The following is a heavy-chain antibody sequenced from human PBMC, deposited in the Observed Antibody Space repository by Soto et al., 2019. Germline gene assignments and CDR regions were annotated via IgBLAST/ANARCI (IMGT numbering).Heavy chain of an antibody. D-gene: IGHD6-25*01. CDR3: ARIPQAATPYAFDI. J-gene: IGHJ3*02. V-gene: IGHV1-69*13. Sequence: SVKVSCKASGGTFSSYAISWVRQAPGQGLEWMGGIIPIFGTANYAQKFQGRVTITADESTSTAYMELSSLRSEDTAVYYCARIPQAATPYAFDIWGQGTMVTVSS. CDR1: GGTFSSYA. CDR2: IIPIFGTA.